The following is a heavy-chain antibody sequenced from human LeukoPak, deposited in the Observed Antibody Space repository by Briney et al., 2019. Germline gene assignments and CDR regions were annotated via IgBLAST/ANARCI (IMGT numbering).Heavy chain of an antibody. V-gene: IGHV4-39*01. CDR1: GGSISSYY. CDR2: IYYSGST. Sequence: SETLSLTCTVSGGSISSYYWGWIRQPPGKGLEWIGSIYYSGSTYYNPSLKSRVTISVDTSKNQFSLKLSSVTAADTAVYYCARSGGSCYWNWGQGTLVTVSS. J-gene: IGHJ4*02. CDR3: ARSGGSCYWN. D-gene: IGHD2-15*01.